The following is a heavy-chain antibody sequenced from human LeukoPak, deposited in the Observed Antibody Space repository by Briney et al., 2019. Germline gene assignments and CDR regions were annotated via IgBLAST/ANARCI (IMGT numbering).Heavy chain of an antibody. CDR1: GGSISISDYY. Sequence: PSETLSLTCTVSGGSISISDYYWGWIRQPPGKGLEWIGTVYYTGDTYYNPSLKSRVIISVDTSQNHFSLKLSSVTAADTAVYYCAAIIALADTYDGFDVWGQGTMVTVSS. CDR3: AAIIALADTYDGFDV. D-gene: IGHD6-19*01. CDR2: VYYTGDT. V-gene: IGHV4-39*07. J-gene: IGHJ3*01.